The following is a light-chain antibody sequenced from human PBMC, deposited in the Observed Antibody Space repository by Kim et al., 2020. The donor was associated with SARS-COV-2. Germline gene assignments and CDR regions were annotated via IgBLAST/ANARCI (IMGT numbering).Light chain of an antibody. CDR1: QSVSSN. CDR2: GAS. CDR3: QQYNNWPPFT. Sequence: SPGEIATLSCRASQSVSSNLAWYQQKPGQAPRLLIYGASTRATGIPARFSGSGSGTEFTLTISSLQSEDFAVYYCQQYNNWPPFTFGPGTKVDIK. V-gene: IGKV3-15*01. J-gene: IGKJ3*01.